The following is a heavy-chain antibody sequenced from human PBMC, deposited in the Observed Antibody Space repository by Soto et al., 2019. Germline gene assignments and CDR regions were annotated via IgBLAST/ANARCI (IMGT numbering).Heavy chain of an antibody. CDR1: GFTFSSYA. Sequence: QVQLVESGGGVVQPGRSLRLSCAASGFTFSSYAMHWVRQAPGKGLEWVAVISYDGSNKYYADSVKGRFTISRDNSKNTLYLQMNSLRAEDTAVYYCARSDWAYYFGYWGQGTLVTVSS. CDR2: ISYDGSNK. J-gene: IGHJ4*02. D-gene: IGHD3-9*01. V-gene: IGHV3-30-3*01. CDR3: ARSDWAYYFGY.